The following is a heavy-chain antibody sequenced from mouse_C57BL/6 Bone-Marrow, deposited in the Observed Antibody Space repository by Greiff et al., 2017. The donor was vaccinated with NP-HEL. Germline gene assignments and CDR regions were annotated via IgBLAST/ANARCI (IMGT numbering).Heavy chain of an antibody. Sequence: QVQLQQPGAELVKPGASVKLSCKASGYTFTSYWMHWVKQRPGQGLEWIGMIRPNSGRTNYNEKLKSKATLTGDKSSRTAYIQRSSLTSEDSAVYYCASTMYYPYSMDYWGQGTSVTVSS. J-gene: IGHJ4*01. CDR3: ASTMYYPYSMDY. CDR2: IRPNSGRT. D-gene: IGHD1-1*01. CDR1: GYTFTSYW. V-gene: IGHV1-64*01.